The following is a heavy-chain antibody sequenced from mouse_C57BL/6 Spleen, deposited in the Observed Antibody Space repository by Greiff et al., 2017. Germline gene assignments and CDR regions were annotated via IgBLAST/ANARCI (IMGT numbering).Heavy chain of an antibody. CDR3: GNYDCDDPAWFAY. Sequence: VQLQQSDAELVKPGASVKISCKASGYTFTDHTIHWMKQRPEQGLEWIGHIYPRDGSTKYNEKFKGKATLTADKSSSTAYMQLNSLTSEDAAVYFCGNYDCDDPAWFAYWGQGTLVTVSA. D-gene: IGHD2-4*01. CDR1: GYTFTDHT. J-gene: IGHJ3*01. CDR2: IYPRDGST. V-gene: IGHV1-78*01.